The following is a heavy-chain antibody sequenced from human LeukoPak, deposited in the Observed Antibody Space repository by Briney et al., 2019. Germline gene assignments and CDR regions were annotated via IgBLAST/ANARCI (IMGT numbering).Heavy chain of an antibody. V-gene: IGHV3-64*01. J-gene: IGHJ4*02. Sequence: GGSLRLSCAASGFTFSSYAMHWVRRAPGKGLEYVSAISSNGGSTYYANSVKGRFTISRDNSKNTLYLQMGSLRAEDMAVYYCARDGGTVTPYFDYWGQGTLVTVSS. D-gene: IGHD4-17*01. CDR2: ISSNGGST. CDR1: GFTFSSYA. CDR3: ARDGGTVTPYFDY.